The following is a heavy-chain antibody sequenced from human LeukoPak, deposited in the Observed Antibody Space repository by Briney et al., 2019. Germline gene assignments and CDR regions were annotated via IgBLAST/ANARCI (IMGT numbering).Heavy chain of an antibody. CDR2: IYTSGST. J-gene: IGHJ6*02. Sequence: KTSETLSLTCTVSGGSISSYYWSWIRQPAGKGLEWIGRIYTSGSTNYNPSLKSRVTMSVDTSKNQFSLKLSSVTAADTAVYYCARDQVDYYYYYGMDVWGQGTTVTVSS. CDR3: ARDQVDYYYYYGMDV. CDR1: GGSISSYY. V-gene: IGHV4-4*07.